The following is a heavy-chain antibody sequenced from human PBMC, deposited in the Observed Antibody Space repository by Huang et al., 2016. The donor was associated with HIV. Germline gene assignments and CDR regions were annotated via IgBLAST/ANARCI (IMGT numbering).Heavy chain of an antibody. Sequence: QVQLVESGGGVVQPGTSLRLFCAASGFIFSNFGMHWVRQAPGKGLEWVAVISYDGRSDRYSDSVKGRVTISRDNDKNTLSLEMNRLRHDDTAVYYCAKESRWFSDFDQWGQGTLVTVSS. D-gene: IGHD2-15*01. CDR1: GFIFSNFG. J-gene: IGHJ5*02. CDR3: AKESRWFSDFDQ. CDR2: ISYDGRSD. V-gene: IGHV3-30*18.